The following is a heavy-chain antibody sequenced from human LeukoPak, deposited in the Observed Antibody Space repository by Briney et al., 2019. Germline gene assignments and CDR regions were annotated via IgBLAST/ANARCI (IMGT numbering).Heavy chain of an antibody. V-gene: IGHV3-23*01. D-gene: IGHD2-21*01. CDR1: GFTFSSYA. J-gene: IGHJ4*02. CDR3: AKFLPTHIVVANYYFDY. CDR2: ISGSGGST. Sequence: GGSLRLSCAASGFTFSSYAMSWVRQAPGKGLEWVSAISGSGGSTYYADSVKGRFTISRDNSMNTLYLQMNSLRAEDTAVYYCAKFLPTHIVVANYYFDYWGQGTLVTVSS.